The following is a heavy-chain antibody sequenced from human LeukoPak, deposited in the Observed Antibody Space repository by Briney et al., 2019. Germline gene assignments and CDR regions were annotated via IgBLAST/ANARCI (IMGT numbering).Heavy chain of an antibody. J-gene: IGHJ3*02. CDR1: GYTFTSYA. CDR3: ARRVPIMITFGGVIAGDAFDI. CDR2: INAGNGNT. D-gene: IGHD3-16*02. V-gene: IGHV1-3*01. Sequence: GASVTVSCKASGYTFTSYAMHWVRQAPGQRLEWMGWINAGNGNTKYSQKFQGRVTITRDTSASTAYMELSSLRSEDTAVYYCARRVPIMITFGGVIAGDAFDIWGQGTMVTVSS.